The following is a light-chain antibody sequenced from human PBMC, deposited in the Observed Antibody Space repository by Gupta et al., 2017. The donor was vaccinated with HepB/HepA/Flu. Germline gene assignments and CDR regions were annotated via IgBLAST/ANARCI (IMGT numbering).Light chain of an antibody. CDR1: SCDVGSYNL. CDR3: SSYTSSSIVN. V-gene: IGLV2-18*02. Sequence: QPTLTQPRSVAGSPGRSVTISCTGTSCDVGSYNLVSWYQQSPGTAHKLMIYEVSNRPSVVPDRFSGSNAGNTASLTISGLQDEDEADYYCSSYTSSSIVNFGGGTKLTVL. CDR2: EVS. J-gene: IGLJ2*01.